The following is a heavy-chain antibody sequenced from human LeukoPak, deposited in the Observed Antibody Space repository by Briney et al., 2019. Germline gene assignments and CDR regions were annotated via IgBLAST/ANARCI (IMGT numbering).Heavy chain of an antibody. CDR1: GFTFSSYW. CDR3: ARVVRGVMYYYYYYMDV. Sequence: SGGSLRLSCAASGFTFSSYWMSWVRQAPGKGLEWVANIKQDGSEKYYVDSVKGRFTISRDNAKNSLYLQMNSLRAEDTAVYYCARVVRGVMYYYYYYMDVWGKGTTVTVSS. CDR2: IKQDGSEK. D-gene: IGHD3-10*01. J-gene: IGHJ6*03. V-gene: IGHV3-7*01.